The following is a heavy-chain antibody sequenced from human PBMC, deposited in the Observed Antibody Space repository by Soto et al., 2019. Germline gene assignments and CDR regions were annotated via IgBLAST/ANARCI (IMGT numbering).Heavy chain of an antibody. Sequence: QVQLLQSAAEVKRPGSSVKVSCKASGGPFSNHVINWLRQAPGQGLEWVGDIIPIFGTTNYAQEFQGRVTVTAVETTPTAYMALSSLRSEHTAVYYSPRDQTRVGNYGGNSLDYGGQGTLVSVSS. D-gene: IGHD4-17*01. J-gene: IGHJ4*02. CDR3: PRDQTRVGNYGGNSLDY. V-gene: IGHV1-69*12. CDR1: GGPFSNHV. CDR2: IIPIFGTT.